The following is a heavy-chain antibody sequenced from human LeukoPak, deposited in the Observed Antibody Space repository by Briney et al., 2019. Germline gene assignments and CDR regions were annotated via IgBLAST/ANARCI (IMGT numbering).Heavy chain of an antibody. J-gene: IGHJ4*02. Sequence: PGGSLRLSCGGSGFTFNNYAMSWVRQAPGRGLEWVSYIHRSGSPIYYADSVKGRFTISRDNAKNSLYLQMNSLRAEDTAVYYCARPSNWGFLFDYWGQGTLVTVSS. D-gene: IGHD7-27*01. CDR1: GFTFNNYA. CDR2: IHRSGSPI. V-gene: IGHV3-11*01. CDR3: ARPSNWGFLFDY.